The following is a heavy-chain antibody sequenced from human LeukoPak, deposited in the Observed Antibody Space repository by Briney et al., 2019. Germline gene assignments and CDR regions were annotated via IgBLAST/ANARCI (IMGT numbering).Heavy chain of an antibody. J-gene: IGHJ3*02. CDR2: IYYSGST. CDR1: GGSISSGGYY. V-gene: IGHV4-61*08. D-gene: IGHD1-26*01. Sequence: SSETLSLTCTVSGGSISSGGYYWSWIRQPPGKGLEWIGYIYYSGSTNYNPSLKSRVTISVDTSKNQFSLKLSSVTAADTAVYYCARSIVGAPPAFDIWGQGTMVTVSS. CDR3: ARSIVGAPPAFDI.